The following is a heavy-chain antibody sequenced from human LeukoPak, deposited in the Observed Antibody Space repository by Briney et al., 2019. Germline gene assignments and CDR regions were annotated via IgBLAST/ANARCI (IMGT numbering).Heavy chain of an antibody. Sequence: ASVKVSCKVSGYTLTELSMHWVRQAPGKGLEWMGGFDPEDGETIYAQKFQGRVTMTEDTSTDTAYMELSSLRSEDTAVYYCARAELLSGGDCSLCSDAFDIWGQGTMVTVSS. CDR1: GYTLTELS. J-gene: IGHJ3*02. CDR3: ARAELLSGGDCSLCSDAFDI. D-gene: IGHD2-21*02. CDR2: FDPEDGET. V-gene: IGHV1-24*01.